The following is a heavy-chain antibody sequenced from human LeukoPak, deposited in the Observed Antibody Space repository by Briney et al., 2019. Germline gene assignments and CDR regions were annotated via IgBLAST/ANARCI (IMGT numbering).Heavy chain of an antibody. Sequence: PGGSLRLSCVASGFTFDDYAMHWVRQAPGKGLEWVSGVSWNRNNIGYADSVRGRLTISRDNAKNSLYLQMNSLRPEDTALYYCAKGNTASTYYGLDVWGQGATVTVSS. CDR2: VSWNRNNI. CDR1: GFTFDDYA. J-gene: IGHJ6*02. CDR3: AKGNTASTYYGLDV. V-gene: IGHV3-9*01. D-gene: IGHD4-17*01.